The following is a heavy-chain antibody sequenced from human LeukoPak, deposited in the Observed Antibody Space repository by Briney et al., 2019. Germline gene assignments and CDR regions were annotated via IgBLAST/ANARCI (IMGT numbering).Heavy chain of an antibody. Sequence: ASVKVSCKASGYVFNLFGFSWVRQAPGQGLEWMGWISGYNGDTKYAQKIQGRVTLTTDSSASTAYMELRTLRSDDTAIYYCARDRDLIGVTTTRLDYGGEGTLVTVSS. J-gene: IGHJ4*02. CDR2: ISGYNGDT. CDR1: GYVFNLFG. D-gene: IGHD6-19*01. CDR3: ARDRDLIGVTTTRLDY. V-gene: IGHV1-18*04.